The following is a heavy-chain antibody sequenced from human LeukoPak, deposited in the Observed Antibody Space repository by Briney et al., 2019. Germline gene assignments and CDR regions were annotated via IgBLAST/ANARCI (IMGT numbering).Heavy chain of an antibody. CDR1: GFTFSSYA. D-gene: IGHD3-22*01. J-gene: IGHJ4*02. Sequence: GGSLRLSCAASGFTFSSYAMSWVRQAPGKGLEWVSAISGSGGSTYYADSVKGRCTISRDNSKNTLYLQMNSLRAEDTAVYCCAKDEGFVWYYDLYDYWGQGTLVTVSS. CDR3: AKDEGFVWYYDLYDY. V-gene: IGHV3-23*01. CDR2: ISGSGGST.